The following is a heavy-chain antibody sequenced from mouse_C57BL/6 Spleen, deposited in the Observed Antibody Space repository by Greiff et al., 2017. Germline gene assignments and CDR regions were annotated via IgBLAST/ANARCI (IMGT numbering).Heavy chain of an antibody. J-gene: IGHJ2*01. Sequence: EVKLQESGGDLVKPGGSLKLSCAASGFTFSSYGMSWVRQTPDKRLEWVATISSGGSYTYYPDSVKGRFTISRDNAKNTLYLQMSSLKSEDTAMYYCARQGGDYGSSYFDCWGQGTTLTVSS. D-gene: IGHD1-1*01. V-gene: IGHV5-6*01. CDR1: GFTFSSYG. CDR3: ARQGGDYGSSYFDC. CDR2: ISSGGSYT.